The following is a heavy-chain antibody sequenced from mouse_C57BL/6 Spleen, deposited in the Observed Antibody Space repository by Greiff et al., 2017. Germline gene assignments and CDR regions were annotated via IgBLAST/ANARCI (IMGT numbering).Heavy chain of an antibody. CDR3: ARGGVYYGYERGAWFAY. CDR2: IDPSDSYT. CDR1: GYTFTSYW. Sequence: QVQLKQPGAELVMPGASVKLSCKASGYTFTSYWMHWVKQRPGQGLEWIGEIDPSDSYTNYNQKFKGKSTLTVDKSSSTAYMQLSSLTSEDSAVYDCARGGVYYGYERGAWFAYWGQGTLVTVSA. D-gene: IGHD2-2*01. V-gene: IGHV1-69*01. J-gene: IGHJ3*01.